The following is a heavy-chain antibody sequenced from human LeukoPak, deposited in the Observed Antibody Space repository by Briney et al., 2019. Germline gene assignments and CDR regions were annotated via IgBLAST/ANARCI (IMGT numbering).Heavy chain of an antibody. D-gene: IGHD3-3*01. Sequence: GRSLRLSCAASGFSFSNFAMSWVRQAPGKGLEWVSAMSGSGYYTYYVESVKGRFTISRDNSKNTLYLHMNSLRADDTAVYYCAKMEGQRLYDYCMDVWGRGTTVTVSS. V-gene: IGHV3-23*01. CDR3: AKMEGQRLYDYCMDV. CDR1: GFSFSNFA. CDR2: MSGSGYYT. J-gene: IGHJ6*03.